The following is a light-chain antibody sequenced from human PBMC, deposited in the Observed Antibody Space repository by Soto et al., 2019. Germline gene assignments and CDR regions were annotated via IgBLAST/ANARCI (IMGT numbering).Light chain of an antibody. J-gene: IGLJ2*01. CDR2: EVS. V-gene: IGLV2-14*01. CDR3: SSYTTSNTVI. CDR1: SSDVSNYNY. Sequence: QSALTQPASVSGSPGQSITISCTGTSSDVSNYNYVSWYQHHPGKAPKLMIYEVSNWPSGISNRFSGSKSGNTASLTISGLQAEDEADYSCSSYTTSNTVIFGGGTKLTVL.